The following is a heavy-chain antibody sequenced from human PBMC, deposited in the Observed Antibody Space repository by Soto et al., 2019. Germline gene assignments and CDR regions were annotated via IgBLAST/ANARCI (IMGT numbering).Heavy chain of an antibody. D-gene: IGHD2-21*02. Sequence: QVQLVESGGGVVQPGRSLRLSCAASGFTFSSYGMHWVRQAPGTGLEWVAGIAYDGSNKYYADSVKGRFTISRYNSKNTLYLQMNSLRAEDTAVYYCAKDSTVVVTAIGSWYFDLWGRGTLVTVSS. V-gene: IGHV3-30*18. CDR1: GFTFSSYG. CDR3: AKDSTVVVTAIGSWYFDL. CDR2: IAYDGSNK. J-gene: IGHJ2*01.